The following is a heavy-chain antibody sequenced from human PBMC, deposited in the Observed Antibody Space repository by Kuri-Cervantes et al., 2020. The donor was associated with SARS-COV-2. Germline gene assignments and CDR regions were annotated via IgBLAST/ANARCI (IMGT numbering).Heavy chain of an antibody. CDR1: GYSISSGYY. CDR2: IYYSGDS. CDR3: ATPARPGAFDAFDI. V-gene: IGHV4-38-2*02. Sequence: SETLSLTCTVSGYSISSGYYWGWIRQPPGKGLEWIGSIYYSGDSDRNPALKSRVTISVDTSKNQFSLKLSSVTAADTAVYYCATPARPGAFDAFDIWGQGTMVTVSS. J-gene: IGHJ3*02. D-gene: IGHD6-6*01.